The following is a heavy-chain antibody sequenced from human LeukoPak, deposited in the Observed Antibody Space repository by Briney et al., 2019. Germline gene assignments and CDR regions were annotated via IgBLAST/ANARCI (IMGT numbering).Heavy chain of an antibody. CDR1: GFTSSRHW. CDR3: AIAAGWELGY. D-gene: IGHD6-25*01. Sequence: PGGSLRLSCAVSGFTSSRHWMSWVRQTPVKGLEWVANIKEDASEENYVDSVKGRFTISRDNAKNPLYLQMNSLRAEDTAVYYCAIAAGWELGYWGQGTLVTVSS. CDR2: IKEDASEE. V-gene: IGHV3-7*01. J-gene: IGHJ4*02.